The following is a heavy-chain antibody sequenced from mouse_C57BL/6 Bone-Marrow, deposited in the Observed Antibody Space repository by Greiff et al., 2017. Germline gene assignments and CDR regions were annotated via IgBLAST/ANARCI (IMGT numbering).Heavy chain of an antibody. J-gene: IGHJ3*01. CDR2: ISDGGSYT. Sequence: EVQGVESGGGLVKPGGSLKLSCAASGFTFSSYAMSWVRQTPEKRLEWVATISDGGSYTYYPDNVKGRFTISRDNAKNNLYLQMSHLKSEDTAMYYCARDPLLLRYPFAYWGQGTLVTVSA. D-gene: IGHD1-1*01. CDR3: ARDPLLLRYPFAY. V-gene: IGHV5-4*01. CDR1: GFTFSSYA.